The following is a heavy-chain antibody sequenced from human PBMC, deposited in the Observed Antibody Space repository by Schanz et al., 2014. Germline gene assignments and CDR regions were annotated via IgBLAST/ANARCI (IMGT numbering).Heavy chain of an antibody. CDR2: IHQSGGT. CDR1: GGDIGNYY. J-gene: IGHJ5*02. CDR3: AKFLYDDPS. Sequence: QVQLQESGPGLVKPSETLSLTCSVSGGDIGNYYWSWIRQPPGKGLEWIGYIHQSGGTNYNPSLKGRGTILVATSKNQFPRSLPSRTAADTAVYYCAKFLYDDPSWGQGTLVTVSS. V-gene: IGHV4-59*08. D-gene: IGHD3-3*01.